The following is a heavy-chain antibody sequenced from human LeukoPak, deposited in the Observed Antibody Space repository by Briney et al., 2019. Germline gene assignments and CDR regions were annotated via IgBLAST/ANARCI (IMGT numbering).Heavy chain of an antibody. CDR3: AKRYGAGSYSHFDY. CDR1: GFTFSSYA. CDR2: ISGSGGST. V-gene: IGHV3-23*01. Sequence: GGSLRLSCAASGFTFSSYAMSWVRHAPGKGRGWVSAISGSGGSTYYADFVKGRFTISRDNSKNTLYLQMNSLRAEDTAVYYCAKRYGAGSYSHFDYWGQGTLVTVSS. J-gene: IGHJ4*02. D-gene: IGHD3-10*01.